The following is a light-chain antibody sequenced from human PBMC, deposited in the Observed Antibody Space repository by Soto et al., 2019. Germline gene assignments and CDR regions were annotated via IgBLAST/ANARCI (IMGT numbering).Light chain of an antibody. Sequence: DIQLTQSPSFLSASVGDRVTITCRASQGISSYLAWYQQKPGKAPKLLIYAASTLQSGDPSRFSGSGSGTEFPLTISRLKTEDFETYYCQQINSYPFTFGGGTKVEIK. CDR1: QGISSY. J-gene: IGKJ4*01. CDR3: QQINSYPFT. CDR2: AAS. V-gene: IGKV1-9*01.